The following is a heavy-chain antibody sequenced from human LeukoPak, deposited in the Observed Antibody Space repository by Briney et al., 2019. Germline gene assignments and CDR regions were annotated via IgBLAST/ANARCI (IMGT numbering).Heavy chain of an antibody. V-gene: IGHV3-30*18. D-gene: IGHD3-22*01. CDR1: GFTFSSFG. J-gene: IGHJ4*02. CDR3: AKDRGHYYDSSGYYYSDY. Sequence: PGGSLRLSCAASGFTFSSFGIHWVRQAPGKGLEWVAVISNDGSNKYYADSVKGRFTISRDNSKNTVYLQVSSLRGEDTAVYYCAKDRGHYYDSSGYYYSDYWGQGTLVTVSS. CDR2: ISNDGSNK.